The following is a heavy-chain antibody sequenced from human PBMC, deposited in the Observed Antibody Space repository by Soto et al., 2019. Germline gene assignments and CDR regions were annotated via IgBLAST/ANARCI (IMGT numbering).Heavy chain of an antibody. V-gene: IGHV4-4*07. CDR3: AREGSSGFGMDV. J-gene: IGHJ6*02. CDR1: GGSIRSYY. Sequence: QVQLQQSGPGLVKPSETLSLTCTVSGGSIRSYYLSWIRQPAGKALEWIGRIYTSGTTNYNPSLKSRVTILLDTSKNQFSLDLSSVTDADTAVYYCAREGSSGFGMDVWGQGTTVTVSS. D-gene: IGHD6-25*01. CDR2: IYTSGTT.